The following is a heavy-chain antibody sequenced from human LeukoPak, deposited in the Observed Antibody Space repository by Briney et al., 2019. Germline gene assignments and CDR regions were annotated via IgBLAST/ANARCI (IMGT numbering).Heavy chain of an antibody. CDR3: ARDMVRGVIVNYYYYYGMDV. Sequence: GRSLTLSCAASGFTFSSYAMHWVRQAPGKGLAGVAVISYDGSNKYYADYVKGRFTISRDNSKNTLYLQMNSLGAEDTAVYYCARDMVRGVIVNYYYYYGMDVWGQGTTVTVSS. V-gene: IGHV3-30*04. CDR2: ISYDGSNK. J-gene: IGHJ6*02. CDR1: GFTFSSYA. D-gene: IGHD3-10*01.